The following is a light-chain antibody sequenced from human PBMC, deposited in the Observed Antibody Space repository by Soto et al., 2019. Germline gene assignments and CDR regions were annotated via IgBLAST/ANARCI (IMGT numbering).Light chain of an antibody. V-gene: IGKV2-28*01. CDR1: QSLLHRNGYNY. J-gene: IGKJ4*02. Sequence: DIVMTQSPLSLPVSPGEPASISCRSSQSLLHRNGYNYLDWYLQKPGQSPQLLIHLGSNRASGVPDRFRGSGSGTDFTLKISRVEAEDVGVYYCRQALPTPLTGGGGTKVEI. CDR3: RQALPTPLT. CDR2: LGS.